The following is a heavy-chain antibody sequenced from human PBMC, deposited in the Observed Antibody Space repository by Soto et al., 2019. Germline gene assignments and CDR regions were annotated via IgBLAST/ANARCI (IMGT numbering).Heavy chain of an antibody. CDR1: GYTFTSYD. Sequence: QVQLVRSGAEVKKPGASVKVSCKASGYTFTSYDINWVRQATGQGLEWMGWMNPNSGNTGYAQKFQGRVTMTRNTSISTAYMELSSLRSEDTAVYYCARVLGYDFWSGYVSYYYYGMDVWGQGTTVTVSS. J-gene: IGHJ6*02. CDR2: MNPNSGNT. CDR3: ARVLGYDFWSGYVSYYYYGMDV. D-gene: IGHD3-3*01. V-gene: IGHV1-8*01.